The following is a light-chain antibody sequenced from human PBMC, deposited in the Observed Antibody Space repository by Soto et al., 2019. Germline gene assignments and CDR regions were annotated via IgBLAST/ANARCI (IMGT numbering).Light chain of an antibody. J-gene: IGLJ1*01. Sequence: QSALTHPASVSGSPGQSITISCTGTSSDCGGYNYVSWYQQHPGKAPNLTIYEVINRPSGVSNRFSGSKSGNTASLTISGLQADDEADYYCSSYTSSSTLVFGTGTKVTVL. CDR3: SSYTSSSTLV. CDR1: SSDCGGYNY. V-gene: IGLV2-14*01. CDR2: EVI.